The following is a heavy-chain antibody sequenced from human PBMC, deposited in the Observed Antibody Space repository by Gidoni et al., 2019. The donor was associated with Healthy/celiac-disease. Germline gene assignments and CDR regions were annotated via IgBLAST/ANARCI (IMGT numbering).Heavy chain of an antibody. J-gene: IGHJ4*02. V-gene: IGHV4-38-2*02. CDR2: IYHSGST. Sequence: QVQLQESGPGLVKPSETLSLTCAVSGYSISSGYYWGWIRRPPGKGLEWIGSIYHSGSTYYNPSLKSRVTISVDTSKNQFSLKLSSVTAADTAVYYCARDPGGYYDSSGYHTPVYWGQGTLVTVSS. D-gene: IGHD3-22*01. CDR3: ARDPGGYYDSSGYHTPVY. CDR1: GYSISSGYY.